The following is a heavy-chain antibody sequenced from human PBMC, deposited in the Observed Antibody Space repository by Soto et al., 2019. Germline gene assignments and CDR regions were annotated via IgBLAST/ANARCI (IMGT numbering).Heavy chain of an antibody. D-gene: IGHD2-2*01. Sequence: QVQLVESGGGVVQPGGSLRLSCAASGFTFSKFGIHWVRQAPGKGLEWVADVSYDGSFEYYVDSVKGRFTISRDNSKNTLYLQMNSLRPEDTAVYYCAKDSDQLLFAYYFDGMDVWGQGTTVTVSS. CDR2: VSYDGSFE. CDR3: AKDSDQLLFAYYFDGMDV. V-gene: IGHV3-30*18. CDR1: GFTFSKFG. J-gene: IGHJ6*02.